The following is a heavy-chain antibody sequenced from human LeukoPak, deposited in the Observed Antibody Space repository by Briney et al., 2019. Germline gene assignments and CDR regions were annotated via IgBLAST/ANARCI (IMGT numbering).Heavy chain of an antibody. V-gene: IGHV1-69*05. CDR1: AGTFSSYA. Sequence: SVKVSCKASAGTFSSYAISWVRQAPGQGLEWMGGIIPIFATANYAQKFQGRVTITTDESTNTAYMELSSLRSEDTAVDYCARDTEDIVVVPAAKGGYYYYYMDVWGKGTTVTVSS. CDR3: ARDTEDIVVVPAAKGGYYYYYMDV. CDR2: IIPIFATA. J-gene: IGHJ6*03. D-gene: IGHD2-2*01.